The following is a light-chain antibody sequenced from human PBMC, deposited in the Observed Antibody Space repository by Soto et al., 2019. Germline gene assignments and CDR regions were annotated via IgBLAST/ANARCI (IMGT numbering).Light chain of an antibody. CDR3: QQYNSYPWT. CDR2: KAS. J-gene: IGKJ1*01. Sequence: DLQMTQSPSTLSASVGDRVTITGRASQSISSWLAWYQQKPGKAPKLLIYKASSLESGVPSRFSGSGSGTEFTLTISSLQPDDFATYYCQQYNSYPWTVGQGTKGEIK. CDR1: QSISSW. V-gene: IGKV1-5*03.